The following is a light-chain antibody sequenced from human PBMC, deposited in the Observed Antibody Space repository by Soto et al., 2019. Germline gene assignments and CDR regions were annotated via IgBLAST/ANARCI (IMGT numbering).Light chain of an antibody. V-gene: IGLV2-14*01. J-gene: IGLJ2*01. CDR1: SSDVGGYNY. Sequence: QSALTQPASVSGSPGQSITISCTGTSSDVGGYNYVSWYQQHPAKAPKLMIYDVSSRPSGVSNRISGSKSGNTASLTISGLQAEDEADYYCSSYTRSSIVVFGGGTKLTVL. CDR2: DVS. CDR3: SSYTRSSIVV.